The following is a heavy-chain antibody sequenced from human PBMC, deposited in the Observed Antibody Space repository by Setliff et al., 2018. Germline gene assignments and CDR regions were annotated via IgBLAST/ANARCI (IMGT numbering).Heavy chain of an antibody. Sequence: PSETLSLTCSLSGDFISSGSYYWTWIRQPPGKGLEWIGYIYTSGGTNYNPSLKSRVTISVDMSKNQFSLKLSSVIAADTAVYYCARGVSSVSWTPRYWGRGILVTVS. CDR2: IYTSGGT. J-gene: IGHJ4*02. D-gene: IGHD6-19*01. V-gene: IGHV4-61*09. CDR3: ARGVSSVSWTPRY. CDR1: GDFISSGSYY.